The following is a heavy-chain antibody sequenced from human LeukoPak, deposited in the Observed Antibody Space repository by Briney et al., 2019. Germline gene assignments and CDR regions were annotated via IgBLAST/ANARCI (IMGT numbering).Heavy chain of an antibody. CDR2: ISSSNSTI. CDR1: GFTFSTYS. Sequence: PGGSLRLSCAASGFTFSTYSMNWVRQAPGKGLEWISYISSSNSTIYYAASVKGRFTISRDNAKNSLYLKMNSLRAEDTAVNYCASPFDYWGQGTLVTVSS. CDR3: ASPFDY. V-gene: IGHV3-48*01. J-gene: IGHJ4*02.